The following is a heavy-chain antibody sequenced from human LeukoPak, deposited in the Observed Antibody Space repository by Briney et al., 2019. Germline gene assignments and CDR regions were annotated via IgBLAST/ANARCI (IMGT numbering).Heavy chain of an antibody. V-gene: IGHV3-23*01. CDR2: ISGSGGST. CDR3: ARTRSGSLDY. J-gene: IGHJ4*02. Sequence: GGSLRLSCAASGFTFSSYAMSWVRQAPGNGLEWVSAISGSGGSTYYADSVKGRFTISRDNSKNTLYLQMNSLRAEDTAVYYCARTRSGSLDYWGQGTLVTVSS. CDR1: GFTFSSYA. D-gene: IGHD3-22*01.